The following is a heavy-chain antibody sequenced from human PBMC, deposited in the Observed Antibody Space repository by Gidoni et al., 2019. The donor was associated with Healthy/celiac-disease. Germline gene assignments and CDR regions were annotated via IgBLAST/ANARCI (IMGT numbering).Heavy chain of an antibody. V-gene: IGHV3-23*01. J-gene: IGHJ4*02. CDR1: GFTFSSYA. CDR2: ISGSGGST. CDR3: AKVLSDILTGYYNPPFFDY. Sequence: EVQLLESGGGLVQPGGSLRLSCAASGFTFSSYAMSWVRQAPGTGLEWVSAISGSGGSTYYADSVKGRFTISRDNSKNTLYLQMNSLRAEDTAVYYCAKVLSDILTGYYNPPFFDYWGQGTLVTVSS. D-gene: IGHD3-9*01.